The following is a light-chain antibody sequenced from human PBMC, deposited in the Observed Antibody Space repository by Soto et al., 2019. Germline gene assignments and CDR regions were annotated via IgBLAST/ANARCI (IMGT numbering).Light chain of an antibody. Sequence: DIQMTQSPSTLSASVGDRVTITCRASQSISSWLAWYQQKPGKAPKLLIYDASSLESGVPSRFSGSGSGTEFSFTITSLQPDDFATYYCQQYNSYPWTVGQVTKVDSK. CDR2: DAS. CDR1: QSISSW. J-gene: IGKJ1*01. CDR3: QQYNSYPWT. V-gene: IGKV1-5*01.